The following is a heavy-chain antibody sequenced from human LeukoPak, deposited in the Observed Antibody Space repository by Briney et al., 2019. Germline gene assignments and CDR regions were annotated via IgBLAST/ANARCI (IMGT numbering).Heavy chain of an antibody. CDR2: FSETNSGI. J-gene: IGHJ4*02. CDR3: AKVVQTGNSMFDY. D-gene: IGHD2/OR15-2a*01. Sequence: PGGSRRLSCAASGFTFSSFAMSWVRQAPGKGLEWVSGFSETNSGIYYADSVKGRFTISRDNSRNTLYLQMNSLGVEDTAVYFCAKVVQTGNSMFDYWGQGTLVTVSS. CDR1: GFTFSSFA. V-gene: IGHV3-23*01.